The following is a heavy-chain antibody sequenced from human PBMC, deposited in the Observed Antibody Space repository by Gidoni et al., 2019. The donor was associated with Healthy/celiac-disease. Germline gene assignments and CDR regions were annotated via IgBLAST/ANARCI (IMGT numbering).Heavy chain of an antibody. Sequence: EVQLVESGGGLVQPGGSLSLACAACGFTFSSSSLHWVRQAPGKGGEWVSYISSSSSTIYYADSVKGRFTISRDNAKNSLYLQMNSLRDEDTAVYYCARDYYDSRGMKGKPYYFDYWGQGTLVTVSS. CDR2: ISSSSSTI. CDR3: ARDYYDSRGMKGKPYYFDY. CDR1: GFTFSSSS. J-gene: IGHJ4*02. D-gene: IGHD3-22*01. V-gene: IGHV3-48*02.